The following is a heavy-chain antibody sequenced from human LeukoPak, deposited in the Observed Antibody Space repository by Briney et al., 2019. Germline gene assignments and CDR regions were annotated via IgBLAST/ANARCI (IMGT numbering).Heavy chain of an antibody. V-gene: IGHV3-21*01. CDR2: ISSSSSYI. D-gene: IGHD6-19*01. J-gene: IGHJ3*02. CDR1: GFTFSSYS. Sequence: PGGPLRLSCAASGFTFSSYSMNWVRQAPGKGLEWVSSISSSSSYIYYADSVKGRFTISRDNAKDSLYLQMNSLRAEDTAVYYCARDFLRYSSGGHNAFDIWGQGTMVTVSS. CDR3: ARDFLRYSSGGHNAFDI.